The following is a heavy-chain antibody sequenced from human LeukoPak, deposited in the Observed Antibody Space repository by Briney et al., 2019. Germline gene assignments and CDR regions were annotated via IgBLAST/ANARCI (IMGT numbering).Heavy chain of an antibody. CDR2: IRYDGSNK. J-gene: IGHJ4*02. V-gene: IGHV3-30*02. CDR1: GFTFSSYG. D-gene: IGHD5-18*01. Sequence: GGSLRLSCAASGFTFSSYGMHWVRQTPDKGLEWLTFIRYDGSNKQYADSVKGRFTISRDNSKNTLYVLMSSLRAEDTAVYYCARVGTWIQLWLDYWGQGTLVTVSS. CDR3: ARVGTWIQLWLDY.